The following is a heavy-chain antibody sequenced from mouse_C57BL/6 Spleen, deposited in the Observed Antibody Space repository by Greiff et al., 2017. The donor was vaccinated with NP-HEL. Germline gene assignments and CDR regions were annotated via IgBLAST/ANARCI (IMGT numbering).Heavy chain of an antibody. CDR3: ASQVLYYYGSLDY. V-gene: IGHV5-17*01. J-gene: IGHJ2*01. Sequence: EVKVVESGGGLVKPGGSLKLSCAASGFTFSDYGMHWVRQAPEKGLEWVAYISSGSSTIYYADTVKGRFTISRDNAKNTLFLQMTSLRSEDTAMYYCASQVLYYYGSLDYWGQGTTLTVSS. CDR1: GFTFSDYG. D-gene: IGHD1-1*01. CDR2: ISSGSSTI.